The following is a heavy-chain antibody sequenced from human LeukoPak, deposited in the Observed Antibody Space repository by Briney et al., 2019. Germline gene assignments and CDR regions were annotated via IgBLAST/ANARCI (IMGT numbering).Heavy chain of an antibody. CDR3: ARVDGSGPNAPNDC. J-gene: IGHJ4*02. V-gene: IGHV1-3*01. D-gene: IGHD3-10*01. CDR1: RYPFTSYA. CDR2: IHVGNGNT. Sequence: GASVKVSCKASRYPFTSYAMHWVRQAPGQRLEWMGWIHVGNGNTEYSQKFQGRVTITRDTPATTTYMELSSLRSEDTAAYYCARVDGSGPNAPNDCWGQGSLVTVSS.